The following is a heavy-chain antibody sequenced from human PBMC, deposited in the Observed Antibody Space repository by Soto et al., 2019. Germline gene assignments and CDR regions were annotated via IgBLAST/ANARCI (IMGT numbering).Heavy chain of an antibody. J-gene: IGHJ4*02. Sequence: EVQLVESGGGLVQPGGSLRLSCAASGFTFSSYWMHWVRQAPGKGLVWVSRINSDGSSTSYADSVKGRFTISRDNAKITLHLQMNSLRAEDTAVYYCARDFRGGDDFNWGQGTLVTVSS. V-gene: IGHV3-74*01. CDR1: GFTFSSYW. CDR2: INSDGSST. CDR3: ARDFRGGDDFN. D-gene: IGHD5-12*01.